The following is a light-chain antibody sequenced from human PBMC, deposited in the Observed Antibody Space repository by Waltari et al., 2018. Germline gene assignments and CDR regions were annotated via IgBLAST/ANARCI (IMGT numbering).Light chain of an antibody. CDR3: SLYTSSSTWV. CDR2: DVS. CDR1: SSDFGSYNR. J-gene: IGLJ3*02. V-gene: IGLV2-18*01. Sequence: QSALTQPPSVSGSPGQSVTISCTVTSSDFGSYNRFSWYQQPPGTAPKLIFYDVSDRPSGVPDRFSGSKSGNTASLTISGLQTEDEADYYCSLYTSSSTWVFGGGTKLTVL.